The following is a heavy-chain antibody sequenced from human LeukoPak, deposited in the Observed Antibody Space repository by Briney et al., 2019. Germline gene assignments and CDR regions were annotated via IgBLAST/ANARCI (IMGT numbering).Heavy chain of an antibody. D-gene: IGHD6-19*01. V-gene: IGHV3-53*01. CDR1: GFTVSSNY. J-gene: IGHJ4*02. Sequence: GGSLRLSCAASGFTVSSNYMRWVRQAPGKGLEWVSVIYSGGSTYYAGSVKGRFTISRDNAKNSLYLQMNSLRAEDTAVYYCARDGVSQWLVPYWGQGTLVTVSS. CDR2: IYSGGST. CDR3: ARDGVSQWLVPY.